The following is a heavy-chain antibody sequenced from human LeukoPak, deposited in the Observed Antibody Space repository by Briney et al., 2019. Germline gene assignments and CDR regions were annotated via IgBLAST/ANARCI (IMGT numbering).Heavy chain of an antibody. CDR3: ARVQFPEGYDILTGYYYYYGMDV. Sequence: SETLSLTCTVSGGSMSNYYWSWIRQPAGKGLEWIGRMYIIGTAKYNPSLESRVTMSVDTSKNQFSLKLSSVTAADTAVYYCARVQFPEGYDILTGYYYYYGMDVWGQGTTVTVSS. V-gene: IGHV4-4*07. CDR2: MYIIGTA. D-gene: IGHD3-9*01. J-gene: IGHJ6*02. CDR1: GGSMSNYY.